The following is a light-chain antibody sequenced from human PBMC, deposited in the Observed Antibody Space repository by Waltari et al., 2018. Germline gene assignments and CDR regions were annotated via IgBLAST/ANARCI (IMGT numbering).Light chain of an antibody. J-gene: IGKJ3*01. Sequence: EILLTQSPGTLSLSPGERATLSCRASQSVSSSYLAWYQQKPGQAPRLLIYGASRRATGIQDRFRGSGSGTDFNLTISRLEPEDFAVYSCQQYGSSPFTFGPGTKVDIK. V-gene: IGKV3-20*01. CDR3: QQYGSSPFT. CDR1: QSVSSSY. CDR2: GAS.